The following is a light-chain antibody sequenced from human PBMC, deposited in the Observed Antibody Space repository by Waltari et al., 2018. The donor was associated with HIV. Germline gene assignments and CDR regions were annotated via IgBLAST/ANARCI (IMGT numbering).Light chain of an antibody. CDR1: SSDVGGYHY. CDR3: CSFAGTYTI. V-gene: IGLV2-11*01. CDR2: DVS. Sequence: QSALTQPRSVSGSPGQTVNISCPGTSSDVGGYHYVSWYHQHPGKAPKLMVYDVSKRPSGVPDRFSGSKSGNTASLSISGLQAEDDADYYCCSFAGTYTIFGGGTELTVL. J-gene: IGLJ2*01.